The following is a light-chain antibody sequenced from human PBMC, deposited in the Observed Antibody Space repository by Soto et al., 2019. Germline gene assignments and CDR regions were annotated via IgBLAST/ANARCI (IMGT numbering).Light chain of an antibody. CDR2: PNS. Sequence: QSVLTQPPSVSGAPGQRVTISCTGSSSNIGAGHGVYWYQHLPGTAPRLLIYPNSNRPSGVPDRFSGSKSATSASLAITGLQAEDEADYYCQSYDSSLSAVVFGGGTKVTVL. V-gene: IGLV1-40*01. CDR3: QSYDSSLSAVV. CDR1: SSNIGAGHG. J-gene: IGLJ2*01.